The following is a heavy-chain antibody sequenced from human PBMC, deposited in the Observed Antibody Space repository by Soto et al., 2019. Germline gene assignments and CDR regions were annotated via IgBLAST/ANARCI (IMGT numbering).Heavy chain of an antibody. D-gene: IGHD2-15*01. CDR2: IYHNEYT. J-gene: IGHJ4*02. Sequence: SETLSLTCAVSGGSISTGGYSWSWIRQPPGKGLEWIGYIYHNEYTYYNPSLKSRVTISVDRSKNQFSLKLSSVTAADTAVYYCARVRSVVRGGFYYWGQGTLVTVSS. CDR1: GGSISTGGYS. V-gene: IGHV4-30-2*01. CDR3: ARVRSVVRGGFYY.